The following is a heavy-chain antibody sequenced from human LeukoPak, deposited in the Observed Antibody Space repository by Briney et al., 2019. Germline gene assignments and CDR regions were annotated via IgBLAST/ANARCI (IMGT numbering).Heavy chain of an antibody. J-gene: IGHJ4*02. D-gene: IGHD4-17*01. CDR3: ARDRNTYGDHHYFGY. V-gene: IGHV3-33*01. CDR1: GFSFRSYA. Sequence: GKSLRLSCATSGFSFRSYAMHWVRQAPGKGLEWVAVIWYDGSNKYYADSVKGRFTIARDNSKNTLYLQMNSLRAEDTAVYYCARDRNTYGDHHYFGYWGQGTLVTVSS. CDR2: IWYDGSNK.